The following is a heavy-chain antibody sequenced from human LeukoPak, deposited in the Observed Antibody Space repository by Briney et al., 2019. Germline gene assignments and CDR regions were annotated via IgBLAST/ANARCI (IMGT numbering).Heavy chain of an antibody. Sequence: GGSLRLSCAASGFTFSSYAMHWVRQAPGKGLEWVAVISYDGSNKYYADSVKGRFTISRDNSKNTLYLQMNNLRAEDTAVYYCAREADGYNPLDYWGQGTLVTVSS. CDR1: GFTFSSYA. CDR3: AREADGYNPLDY. CDR2: ISYDGSNK. V-gene: IGHV3-30-3*01. J-gene: IGHJ4*02. D-gene: IGHD5-24*01.